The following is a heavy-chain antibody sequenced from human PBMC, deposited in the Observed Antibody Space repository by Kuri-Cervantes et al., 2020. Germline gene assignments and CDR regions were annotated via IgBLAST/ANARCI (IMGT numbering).Heavy chain of an antibody. CDR2: IIPIFGTA. D-gene: IGHD1-26*01. J-gene: IGHJ2*01. Sequence: SVKVSCKASGYTFTGYYMHWVRQAPGQGLEWMGGIIPIFGTANYAQKFQGRVTITADESTSTAYMELSSLRSDDTAVYYCARTVNSGRYIHWYFDVWGRGTLVTVSS. CDR1: GYTFTGYY. V-gene: IGHV1-69*13. CDR3: ARTVNSGRYIHWYFDV.